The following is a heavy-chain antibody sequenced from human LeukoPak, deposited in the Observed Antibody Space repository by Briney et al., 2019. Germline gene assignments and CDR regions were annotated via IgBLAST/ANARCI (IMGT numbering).Heavy chain of an antibody. CDR2: INHSGST. V-gene: IGHV4-34*01. D-gene: IGHD2-2*02. J-gene: IGHJ5*02. Sequence: SETLSLTCIVSGGSIRNYYWNWIRLSPGKGLEWIGEINHSGSTNYNPSLKSRVTISVDTSKNQFSLKLSSVTAADTAVYYCARLGCSSTSCYTSNWFDPWGQGTLVTVSS. CDR3: ARLGCSSTSCYTSNWFDP. CDR1: GGSIRNYY.